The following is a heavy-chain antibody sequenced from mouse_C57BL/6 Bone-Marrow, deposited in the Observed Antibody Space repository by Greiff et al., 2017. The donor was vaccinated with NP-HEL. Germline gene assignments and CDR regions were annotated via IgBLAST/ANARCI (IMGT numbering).Heavy chain of an antibody. CDR1: GYTFTSYW. CDR2: IYPGSGST. Sequence: VQLQQPGAELVKPGASVKMSCKASGYTFTSYWITWVKQRPGQGLEWIGDIYPGSGSTNYNEKFKSKATLTVDTSSSTAYMQLSSLTSEDSAVYYCGGGLLWSYYAMDYWGQGTSVTVSS. D-gene: IGHD2-1*01. J-gene: IGHJ4*01. CDR3: GGGLLWSYYAMDY. V-gene: IGHV1-55*01.